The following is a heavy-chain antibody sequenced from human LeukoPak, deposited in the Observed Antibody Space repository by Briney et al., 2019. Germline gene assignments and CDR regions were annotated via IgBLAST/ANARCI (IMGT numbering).Heavy chain of an antibody. CDR2: ISAYNGDT. D-gene: IGHD3-16*01. CDR3: ARDPGSYGDAFDI. CDR1: GYTFTSYG. J-gene: IGHJ3*02. Sequence: ASVKVSCKASGYTFTSYGISWVRQAPGQGLEWMGWISAYNGDTNYAQKFQGRVTMTRDTSTSTAYMELRSLRSDDTAVYYCARDPGSYGDAFDIWGQGTMVTVSA. V-gene: IGHV1-18*01.